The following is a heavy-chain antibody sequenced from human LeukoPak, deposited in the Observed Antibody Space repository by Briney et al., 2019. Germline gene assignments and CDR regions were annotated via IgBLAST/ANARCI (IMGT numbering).Heavy chain of an antibody. V-gene: IGHV3-21*01. CDR3: ARDPYSGNYGAYYYYYTDV. CDR2: ITSSSTYI. CDR1: GFTFSNYN. Sequence: GGSLRLSCAASGFTFSNYNMNWVRQAPGKGLEWVSSITSSSTYIYYADSVKGRFTISRDNAKNSLYLQMNSLRAEDTAVYYCARDPYSGNYGAYYYYYTDVWGKGTTVTISS. D-gene: IGHD1-26*01. J-gene: IGHJ6*03.